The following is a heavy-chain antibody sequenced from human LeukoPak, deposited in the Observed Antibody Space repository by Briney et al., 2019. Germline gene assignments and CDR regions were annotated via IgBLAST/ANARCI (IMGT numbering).Heavy chain of an antibody. J-gene: IGHJ4*02. V-gene: IGHV3-53*01. CDR2: IYSGGST. CDR3: ISGTYYSPFDY. D-gene: IGHD3-10*01. Sequence: GGSLRLSCAASGFTVSSNYMSWVRQAPGKGLEWVSVIYSGGSTYYADSVKGRFTISRDNSKNTLYVQMNSLRAGDTAVYYCISGTYYSPFDYWGQGTLVTVSS. CDR1: GFTVSSNY.